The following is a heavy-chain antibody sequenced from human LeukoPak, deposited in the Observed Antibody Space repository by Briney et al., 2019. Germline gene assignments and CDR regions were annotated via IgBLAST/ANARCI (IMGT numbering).Heavy chain of an antibody. Sequence: PSETLSLTCAVSGYSISSGYYWGWIRQPPGKGLEWIGSIYHSGSTYYNPSLKRRVNISVDTSKNQFSLKLSSVTAADTAVYYCAREFDYYGSGSYNPRHFDYWGQGTLVTVSS. V-gene: IGHV4-38-2*02. CDR3: AREFDYYGSGSYNPRHFDY. J-gene: IGHJ4*02. CDR2: IYHSGST. D-gene: IGHD3-10*01. CDR1: GYSISSGYY.